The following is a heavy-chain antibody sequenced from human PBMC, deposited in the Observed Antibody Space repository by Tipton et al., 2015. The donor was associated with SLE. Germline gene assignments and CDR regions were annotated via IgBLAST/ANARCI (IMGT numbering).Heavy chain of an antibody. J-gene: IGHJ3*02. D-gene: IGHD5-12*01. CDR2: IYSGGST. CDR1: GFTVSSNY. Sequence: SLRLSCAASGFTVSSNYMSWVRQAPGKGLEWVSVIYSGGSTYYADSVKGRFTISRDNSKNTLYLQMNSLRAEDTAVYYCARDIRYIVATTRNAFDIWGQGTMVTVSS. V-gene: IGHV3-53*05. CDR3: ARDIRYIVATTRNAFDI.